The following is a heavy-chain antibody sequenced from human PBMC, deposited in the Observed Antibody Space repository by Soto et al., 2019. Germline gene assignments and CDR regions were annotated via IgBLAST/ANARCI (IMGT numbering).Heavy chain of an antibody. V-gene: IGHV3-53*01. CDR3: ATAFCTDGSSCGFDY. CDR2: LYSDGST. CDR1: GFTVSNNY. J-gene: IGHJ4*02. Sequence: PVGSVRLSCAASGFTVSNNYMNWVRQAPGKGLESVSVLYSDGSTHYADSVKGRFTISRDIPKNTLYLQMNSLRVEDTALYYCATAFCTDGSSCGFDYWGQGALVTVSS. D-gene: IGHD2-8*01.